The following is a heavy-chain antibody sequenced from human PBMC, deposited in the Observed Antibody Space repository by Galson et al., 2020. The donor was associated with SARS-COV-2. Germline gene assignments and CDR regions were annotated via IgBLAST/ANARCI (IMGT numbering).Heavy chain of an antibody. Sequence: SETLSLTCTVPGGSISSGSYHWSWIRQPAGQGLEWLGRIYNRGSTNYNPSLKSRVTISVDTSNNQFPLKLSSVTAADTAVYYCARGGGYYYYDAFDIWGQGTMVTVSS. CDR3: ARGGGYYYYDAFDI. CDR1: GGSISSGSYH. J-gene: IGHJ3*02. CDR2: IYNRGST. D-gene: IGHD3-22*01. V-gene: IGHV4-61*02.